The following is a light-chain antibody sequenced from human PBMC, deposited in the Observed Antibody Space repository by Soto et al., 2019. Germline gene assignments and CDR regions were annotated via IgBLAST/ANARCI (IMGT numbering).Light chain of an antibody. CDR1: SSDVGGYNY. V-gene: IGLV2-14*01. CDR3: SSYTSSSPYV. J-gene: IGLJ1*01. CDR2: DVS. Sequence: QSALTQPASVSGSPGQSITISCTGTSSDVGGYNYVSWYQQHPGKAPKLMIYDVSNRPSGVSNRFSGSKSGNTASLTISGLQAEVEADYYCSSYTSSSPYVFGTGTKLTVL.